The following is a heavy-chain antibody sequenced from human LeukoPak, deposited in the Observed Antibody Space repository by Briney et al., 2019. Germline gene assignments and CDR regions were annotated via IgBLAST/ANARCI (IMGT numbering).Heavy chain of an antibody. D-gene: IGHD3-16*02. CDR2: ISSSSSTI. Sequence: GGSLRLSCAASGFTFSSYSMNWVRQAPGKGLEWVSYISSSSSTIYYADSAKGRFTISRDNAKNSLYLQMNSLRDEDTAVYYCARDDTTYYDYIWGSYRSPYFDYWGQGTLVTVSS. V-gene: IGHV3-48*02. CDR1: GFTFSSYS. CDR3: ARDDTTYYDYIWGSYRSPYFDY. J-gene: IGHJ4*02.